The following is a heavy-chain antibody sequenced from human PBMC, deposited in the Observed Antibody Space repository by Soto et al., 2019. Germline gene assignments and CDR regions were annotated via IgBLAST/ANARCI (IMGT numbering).Heavy chain of an antibody. V-gene: IGHV3-7*01. Sequence: HPGGSLRLSCAASGFIFSAYWMSWVRQAPGKGLEWVANIKQEDGSEKYYVDSVKGRFTISRDNAKNSLYLQMNSLRAEDTAVYYCARGYRQTDYWGQGTLVTVSS. CDR1: GFIFSAYW. CDR3: ARGYRQTDY. CDR2: IKQEDGSEK. J-gene: IGHJ4*02. D-gene: IGHD1-1*01.